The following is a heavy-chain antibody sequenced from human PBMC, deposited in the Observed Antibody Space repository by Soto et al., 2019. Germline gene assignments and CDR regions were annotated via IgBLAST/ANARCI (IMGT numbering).Heavy chain of an antibody. CDR3: ARAGQYYDSSGYAN. J-gene: IGHJ4*02. CDR2: ISAYNGNT. D-gene: IGHD3-22*01. CDR1: GYSFGTSG. V-gene: IGHV1-18*01. Sequence: QVKLVQSGTEVKKPGASMKVSCKASGYSFGTSGISWVRQAPGQGLEWMGWISAYNGNTNYEQKIQDRVTMTTDTSTNTAYVELRSLRSDDTAVYYCARAGQYYDSSGYANWGQGTLVTVSS.